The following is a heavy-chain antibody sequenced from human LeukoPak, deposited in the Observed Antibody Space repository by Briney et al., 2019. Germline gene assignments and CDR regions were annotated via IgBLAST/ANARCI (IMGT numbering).Heavy chain of an antibody. V-gene: IGHV3-23*01. J-gene: IGHJ4*02. Sequence: GGSLRLSCAASGFTFSSYAMNWVRQAPGKGLEWVSGISGSGTNTYYADSVKGRFTISRDNSKNTLYMQMNSLRAEDTAVYYCAKDGAVAHPEGFDYWGQGTLVTVSS. CDR3: AKDGAVAHPEGFDY. D-gene: IGHD6-19*01. CDR2: ISGSGTNT. CDR1: GFTFSSYA.